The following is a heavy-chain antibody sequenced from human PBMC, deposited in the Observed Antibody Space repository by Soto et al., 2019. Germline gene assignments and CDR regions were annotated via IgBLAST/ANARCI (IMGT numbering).Heavy chain of an antibody. CDR1: GFTFSDYY. CDR2: ISSSSSTI. V-gene: IGHV3-11*01. Sequence: PGGSLRLSCAASGFTFSDYYMSWIRQAPGKGLEWVSYISSSSSTIYYADPVTGRFTISRDNSKSTLYLQMNNLEVEDTAVYYCVMNKHSPAGFDHWGRGPLVTVSS. D-gene: IGHD3-9*01. CDR3: VMNKHSPAGFDH. J-gene: IGHJ4*02.